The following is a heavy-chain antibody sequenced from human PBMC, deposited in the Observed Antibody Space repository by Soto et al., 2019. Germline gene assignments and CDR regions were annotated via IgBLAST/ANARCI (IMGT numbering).Heavy chain of an antibody. CDR2: IYYSGST. CDR3: ARVTSWYYYDSSGHDY. J-gene: IGHJ4*02. D-gene: IGHD3-22*01. Sequence: QVQLQESGPGLVKPSQTLSLTCTVSGGSISSGGYYWSWIRQHPGKGLEWIGYIYYSGSTYYNPSLKSRVTISVDTSKNQLSLKLSSVTAADTAVYYCARVTSWYYYDSSGHDYWGQGTLVTVSS. V-gene: IGHV4-31*03. CDR1: GGSISSGGYY.